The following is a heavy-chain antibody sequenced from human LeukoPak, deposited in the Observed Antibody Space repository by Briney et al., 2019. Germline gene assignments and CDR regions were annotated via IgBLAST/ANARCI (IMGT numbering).Heavy chain of an antibody. V-gene: IGHV3-21*01. CDR2: SSSSSFR. CDR1: GFLFSSYG. J-gene: IGHJ3*02. CDR3: ARAQYLTYDSGVPGAFDI. Sequence: GGSLRLSCAASGFLFSSYGMNWVRQAPGRGLEWVSSSSSSSFRYYADSVKGRFTISRDKSLYLEMNNLRAEDTAVYYCARAQYLTYDSGVPGAFDIWGQGTMVTVSS. D-gene: IGHD3-22*01.